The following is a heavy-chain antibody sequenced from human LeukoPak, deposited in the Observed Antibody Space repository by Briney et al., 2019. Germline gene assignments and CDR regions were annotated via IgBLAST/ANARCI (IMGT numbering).Heavy chain of an antibody. Sequence: SETLSLTCAVYGGSFSGYYWSWIRQPPGKGLEWIGEINHSGSTNYNPSLKSRVTISVDTSKNQFSLKLSSVTAADTAVYYCARALGYDVLTGYNRGWFFDLWGRGTLVTVSS. CDR2: INHSGST. D-gene: IGHD3-9*01. CDR1: GGSFSGYY. CDR3: ARALGYDVLTGYNRGWFFDL. V-gene: IGHV4-34*01. J-gene: IGHJ2*01.